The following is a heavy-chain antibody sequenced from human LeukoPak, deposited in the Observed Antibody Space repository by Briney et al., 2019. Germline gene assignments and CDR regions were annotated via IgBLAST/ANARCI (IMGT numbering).Heavy chain of an antibody. CDR3: AKDRAYTSSWLGAFDI. V-gene: IGHV3-23*01. Sequence: GGSLRLSCAAPGFTFSSYAMSWVRQAPGKGLEWVSVIGGSGGSTYYADSVKGRFTISRDNSKNTLYLQMNSLRAEDTAVYYCAKDRAYTSSWLGAFDIWGQGTMVTVSS. CDR1: GFTFSSYA. J-gene: IGHJ3*02. D-gene: IGHD6-13*01. CDR2: IGGSGGST.